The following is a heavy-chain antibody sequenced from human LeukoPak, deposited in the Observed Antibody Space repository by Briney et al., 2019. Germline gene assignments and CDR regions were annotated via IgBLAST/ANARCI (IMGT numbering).Heavy chain of an antibody. J-gene: IGHJ5*02. Sequence: GESLKISCKGSGYSFTNYWIGWVRQMPGKGREWMGIMYPGDSNTRYSPSFQGQVTISADKSITTAYLQWSSLKASDTAMYYCMRLNYYDSGSYYNVNYNWFDPWGQGTLVTVSS. V-gene: IGHV5-51*01. CDR1: GYSFTNYW. CDR2: MYPGDSNT. CDR3: MRLNYYDSGSYYNVNYNWFDP. D-gene: IGHD3-10*01.